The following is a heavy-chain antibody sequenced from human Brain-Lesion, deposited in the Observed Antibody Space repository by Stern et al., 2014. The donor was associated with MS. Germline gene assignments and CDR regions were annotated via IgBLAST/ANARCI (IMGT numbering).Heavy chain of an antibody. D-gene: IGHD6-19*01. CDR3: AKWPHHIAVAGTRYFQH. Sequence: EVQLLESGGGLVQPGGSLRLSCAASGFSFSTYSMSWVRQTTGKGLQWVSVISGRGGATAYADSVKGRFTIARDNSKNTLYLQMDSLRADDTAVYYCAKWPHHIAVAGTRYFQHWGQGTLVTVSS. CDR1: GFSFSTYS. CDR2: ISGRGGAT. V-gene: IGHV3-23*01. J-gene: IGHJ1*01.